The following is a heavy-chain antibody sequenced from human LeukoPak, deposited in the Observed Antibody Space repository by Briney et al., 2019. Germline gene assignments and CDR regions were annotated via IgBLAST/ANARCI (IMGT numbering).Heavy chain of an antibody. CDR1: GFTFISYW. J-gene: IGHJ6*03. D-gene: IGHD3-10*01. CDR3: ARSQDGSGSYFYYFYIDV. Sequence: GGSLRLSCAASGFTFISYWMTWVRQAPGKGLEWVANIKQDGSEKYYVDSVKGRFTISRDNAKNSLYLQMNSLRAEDTAVYYCARSQDGSGSYFYYFYIDVWGKGTTV. CDR2: IKQDGSEK. V-gene: IGHV3-7*01.